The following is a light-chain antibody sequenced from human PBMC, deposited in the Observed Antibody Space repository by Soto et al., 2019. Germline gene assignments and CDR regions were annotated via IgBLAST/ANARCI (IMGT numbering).Light chain of an antibody. CDR2: EVS. V-gene: IGLV2-14*01. CDR1: TSDIGAYNY. Sequence: QSVLTDPPSASGSPGQSVTISFTGTTSDIGAYNYVSWYQQHPGKAPKLMISEVSNRPSGVSNRFSGSKSGNTASLTISGLQAEDEADYYCSSYTSSSTLVFGTGTKVTVL. CDR3: SSYTSSSTLV. J-gene: IGLJ1*01.